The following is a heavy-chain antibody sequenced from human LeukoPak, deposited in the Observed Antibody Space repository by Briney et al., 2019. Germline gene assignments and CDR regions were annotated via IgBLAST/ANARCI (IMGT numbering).Heavy chain of an antibody. D-gene: IGHD3/OR15-3a*01. J-gene: IGHJ6*03. CDR2: INPNSGGT. CDR3: ARVGGGLAGLVTYYYYMDV. Sequence: ASVKVSCKASGYTFTGYYVHWVRQAPGQGLEWMGWINPNSGGTNYAQKFQGRVTMTRDTSISTAYMELSRLRSDDTAVYYCARVGGGLAGLVTYYYYMDVWGKGTTVTISS. CDR1: GYTFTGYY. V-gene: IGHV1-2*02.